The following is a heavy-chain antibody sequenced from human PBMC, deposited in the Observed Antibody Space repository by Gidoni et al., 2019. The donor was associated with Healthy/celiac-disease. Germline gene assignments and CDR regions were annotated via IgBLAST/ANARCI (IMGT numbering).Heavy chain of an antibody. D-gene: IGHD3-22*01. J-gene: IGHJ6*03. CDR1: GGSISSGNYS. CDR3: AIAHYYYDSSCYYDYYYYYMDV. CDR2: IYYSGST. Sequence: QVQLQESGPGLVKPSQTLSLTCTVSGGSISSGNYSWSWIRQPPGKGMEWIGYIYYSGSTYYNPSLKSRVTISVDTSKNQFSLKLISVTAAVTAVYYCAIAHYYYDSSCYYDYYYYYMDVWGKVTTVTVSS. V-gene: IGHV4-30-4*01.